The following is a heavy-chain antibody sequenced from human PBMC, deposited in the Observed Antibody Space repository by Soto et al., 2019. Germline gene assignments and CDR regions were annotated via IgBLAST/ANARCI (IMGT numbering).Heavy chain of an antibody. J-gene: IGHJ4*02. Sequence: GGSLRLSCVASGFSFSSYAMSWVRQAPGKGLEWVSVISGSDGSTYYADSVKGRFTISRDNSKSTLYLQMNSLRAEDTAVYYCAKDRERDAWYEDYWGQGTLVTVS. D-gene: IGHD6-13*01. CDR3: AKDRERDAWYEDY. CDR1: GFSFSSYA. CDR2: ISGSDGST. V-gene: IGHV3-23*01.